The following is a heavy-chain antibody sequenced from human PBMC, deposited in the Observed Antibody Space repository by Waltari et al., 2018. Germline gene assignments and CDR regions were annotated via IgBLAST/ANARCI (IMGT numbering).Heavy chain of an antibody. V-gene: IGHV3-74*01. D-gene: IGHD1-26*01. J-gene: IGHJ4*02. Sequence: EVQLVESGGGLVQPGGSLRLSCAASGFTFSSHWMHWVRQAPGKGLVGVSRIKSDGSSTRYADSVKGRFTISRDNAKNTLYLQMTSLRAEDTAVYYCARDGVGAGHDLDYWGQGTLVTVSS. CDR3: ARDGVGAGHDLDY. CDR2: IKSDGSST. CDR1: GFTFSSHW.